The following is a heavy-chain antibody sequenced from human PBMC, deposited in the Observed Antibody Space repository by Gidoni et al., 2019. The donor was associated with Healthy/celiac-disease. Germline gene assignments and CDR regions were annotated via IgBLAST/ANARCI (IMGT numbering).Heavy chain of an antibody. Sequence: EVQLVESGGGLVQPGGSLRLSCAASGFTFSSYWMSWVRQAPGKGLEWVANIKQDGSEKYYVDAVKGRFTISRDNAKNSLYLQMNSLRAEDTAVYYCARDRITVTGADDAFDIWGQGTMVTVSS. D-gene: IGHD4-17*01. CDR1: GFTFSSYW. J-gene: IGHJ3*02. CDR2: IKQDGSEK. CDR3: ARDRITVTGADDAFDI. V-gene: IGHV3-7*04.